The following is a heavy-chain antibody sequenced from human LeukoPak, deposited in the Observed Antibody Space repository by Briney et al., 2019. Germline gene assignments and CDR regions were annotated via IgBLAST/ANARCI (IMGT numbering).Heavy chain of an antibody. CDR3: ARTAARANWFDP. V-gene: IGHV3-21*01. D-gene: IGHD6-6*01. CDR2: ISSSSSYI. CDR1: GFTFSSYA. Sequence: PGGSLRLSCAASGFTFSSYAMSWVRQAPGKGLEWVSSISSSSSYIYYADSVKGRFTISRDNAKNSLYLQMNSLRAEDTAVYYCARTAARANWFDPWGQGTLVTVSS. J-gene: IGHJ5*02.